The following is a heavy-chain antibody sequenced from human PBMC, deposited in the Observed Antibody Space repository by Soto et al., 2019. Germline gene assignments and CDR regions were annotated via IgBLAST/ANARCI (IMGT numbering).Heavy chain of an antibody. D-gene: IGHD2-15*01. CDR3: ARISSATVVTDGMDV. V-gene: IGHV4-59*08. CDR1: GGSISSYY. Sequence: PSETLSLTCTVSGGSISSYYWSWIRQPPGKGLEWIGYIYYSGSTNYNPSLKSRVTISVDTSKNQFSLKLSSVTAADTAVYYCARISSATVVTDGMDVWGQGTTVTVSS. CDR2: IYYSGST. J-gene: IGHJ6*02.